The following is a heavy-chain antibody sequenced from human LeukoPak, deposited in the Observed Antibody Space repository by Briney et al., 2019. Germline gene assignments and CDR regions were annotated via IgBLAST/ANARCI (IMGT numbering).Heavy chain of an antibody. CDR1: GYTFTGYY. V-gene: IGHV1-2*02. CDR2: INPNSGGT. J-gene: IGHJ6*03. CDR3: ARARDIYYYYYMDV. Sequence: GASVKVSCKASGYTFTGYYMHWVRQAPGQGLEWMGWINPNSGGTNYAQKFQGRVTMTRDTSISTAYMELSRLRSDDTAVYYCARARDIYYYYYMDVWGKGTTVTVSS.